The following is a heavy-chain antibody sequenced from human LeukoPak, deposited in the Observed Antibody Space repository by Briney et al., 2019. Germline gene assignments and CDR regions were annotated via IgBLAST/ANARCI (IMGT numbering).Heavy chain of an antibody. V-gene: IGHV4-39*07. D-gene: IGHD5-18*01. J-gene: IGHJ4*02. CDR3: ARGRGYSYGLDY. Sequence: TSETLSLTCTVSGGSISSSSYYWGWIRQPPGKGLEWIGSMFYSGNTYYNPSLKSRVTISVDTSKNQFSLKLSSVTAADTAVYYCARGRGYSYGLDYWGQGTLVTVSS. CDR1: GGSISSSSYY. CDR2: MFYSGNT.